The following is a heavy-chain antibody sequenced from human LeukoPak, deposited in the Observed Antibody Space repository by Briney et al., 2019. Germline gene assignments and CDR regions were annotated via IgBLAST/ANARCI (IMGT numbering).Heavy chain of an antibody. CDR3: GRDNPPDY. J-gene: IGHJ4*02. Sequence: GGSLRLSCVASGFTFSSSWMSWVRQAPGKGLEWVANIKQDGSEKSYVESVRGRFTISRDNAKNSLYLQLNSLRAEDTALYYCGRDNPPDYWGQGTLVTVSS. CDR2: IKQDGSEK. CDR1: GFTFSSSW. V-gene: IGHV3-7*03.